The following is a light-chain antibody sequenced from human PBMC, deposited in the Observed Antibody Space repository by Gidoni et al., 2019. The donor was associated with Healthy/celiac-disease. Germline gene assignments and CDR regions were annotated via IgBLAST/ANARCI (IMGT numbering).Light chain of an antibody. CDR2: DAS. V-gene: IGKV3-11*01. CDR1: QSVSSY. J-gene: IGKJ4*01. Sequence: EIVLTQSPATLSLSPGERATLSCRASQSVSSYLAWYQQKPGQAPRLLIYDASNRATGIPARFSGRGSGTDFTLTNSSLEPEDFAVYYCQQRSNWPPSLTFGGGTKVEIK. CDR3: QQRSNWPPSLT.